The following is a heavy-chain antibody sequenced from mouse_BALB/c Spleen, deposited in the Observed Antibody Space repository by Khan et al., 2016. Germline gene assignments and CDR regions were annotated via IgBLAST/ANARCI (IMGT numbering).Heavy chain of an antibody. V-gene: IGHV14-3*02. Sequence: VRLQQSGAELVKPGASVKLSCTASGFSIQDTYIHWVRQRPEQGLDWIGRIDPPNDNTKYDAKFQGKATITADTSSNTAYLQLSSLTYTDTAVYYCARMYYGDYWGQGTTLTVSS. CDR2: IDPPNDNT. J-gene: IGHJ2*01. CDR3: ARMYYGDY. CDR1: GFSIQDTY. D-gene: IGHD1-1*01.